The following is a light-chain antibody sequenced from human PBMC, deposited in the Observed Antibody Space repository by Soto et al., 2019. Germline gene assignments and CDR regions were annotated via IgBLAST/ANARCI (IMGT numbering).Light chain of an antibody. CDR1: QSVLDRSNNKNY. CDR2: WAS. J-gene: IGKJ1*01. Sequence: DIVMTQSPDSLAVSLGERAIINCKSSQSVLDRSNNKNYLTWYQQKPGQPPKPLIYWASTREFGVPDRFSGSGSGTDFTLTISSLQAEAVALYYCQQYYAIPRTFGQGTKVEIK. V-gene: IGKV4-1*01. CDR3: QQYYAIPRT.